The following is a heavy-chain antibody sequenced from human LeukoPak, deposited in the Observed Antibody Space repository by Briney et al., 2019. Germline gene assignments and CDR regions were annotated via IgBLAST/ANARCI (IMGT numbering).Heavy chain of an antibody. CDR3: ARDGTAAGLYFDL. V-gene: IGHV3-7*01. CDR1: GFTFSSYA. J-gene: IGHJ4*01. CDR2: IRQDGSEK. Sequence: GGSLRLSCAASGFTFSSYAMSWVRQAPGKGPEWVASIRQDGSEKTYVDSVKGRFTISRDNTKNSLSLQLNGLRAEDTAVYYCARDGTAAGLYFDLWGQGTLVTVSS. D-gene: IGHD6-13*01.